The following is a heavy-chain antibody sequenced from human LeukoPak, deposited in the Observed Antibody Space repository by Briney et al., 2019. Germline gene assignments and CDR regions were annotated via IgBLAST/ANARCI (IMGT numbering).Heavy chain of an antibody. CDR1: GYSFTSGYSFAVYW. CDR2: VYPVYSDT. J-gene: IGHJ3*02. V-gene: IGHV5-51*01. Sequence: PGESLKISCKGSGYSFTSGYSFAVYWIGWVRQMPGNGLEWMGIVYPVYSDTRYSPSFQGQVTISVDTSISTAYLQWSSLKASDTAIYYCVRRGYCDGTGGCHSNPFDIWGQGTMVTVSS. CDR3: VRRGYCDGTGGCHSNPFDI. D-gene: IGHD2/OR15-2a*01.